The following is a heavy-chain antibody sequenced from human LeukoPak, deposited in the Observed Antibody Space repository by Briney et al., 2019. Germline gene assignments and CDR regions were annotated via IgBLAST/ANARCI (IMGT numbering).Heavy chain of an antibody. Sequence: SQTLSLTCTVSGGPISSGDYYWSWIRQPPGKGLEWIGYIYYSGSTYYNPSLKSRVTISVDTSKNQFSLKLSSVTAADTAVYYCARDYYDSSGYAGWYFDLWGRGTLVTVSS. V-gene: IGHV4-30-4*01. CDR1: GGPISSGDYY. CDR3: ARDYYDSSGYAGWYFDL. D-gene: IGHD3-22*01. J-gene: IGHJ2*01. CDR2: IYYSGST.